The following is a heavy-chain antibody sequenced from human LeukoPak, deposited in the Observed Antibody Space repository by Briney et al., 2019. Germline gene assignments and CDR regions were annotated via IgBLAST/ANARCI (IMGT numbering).Heavy chain of an antibody. D-gene: IGHD2-2*01. J-gene: IGHJ6*02. CDR1: GGSISSGGYY. V-gene: IGHV4-30-2*01. CDR2: IYHSGST. Sequence: SQTLSFTCTVSGGSISSGGYYWSWIRQPPGKGLEWIGYIYHSGSTYYNPSLKSRVTISVDTSKNQFSLKLSSVTAADTAVYYCARDRGVVVPAAIGYYYYGMDVWGQGTTVTVSS. CDR3: ARDRGVVVPAAIGYYYYGMDV.